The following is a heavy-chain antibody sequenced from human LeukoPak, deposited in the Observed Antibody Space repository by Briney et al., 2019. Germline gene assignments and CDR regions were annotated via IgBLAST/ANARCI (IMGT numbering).Heavy chain of an antibody. CDR3: ARDVCSSSSGDFDY. J-gene: IGHJ4*02. D-gene: IGHD6-6*01. CDR2: IKQDGSEK. Sequence: GGSLRLSCAASGFTFSSYWMSWVRQAPGKGLEWVANIKQDGSEKYYADSVKGRFTISRDNSKNTLYLQMNSLRAEDTAVYYCARDVCSSSSGDFDYWGQGTLVTVSS. V-gene: IGHV3-7*01. CDR1: GFTFSSYW.